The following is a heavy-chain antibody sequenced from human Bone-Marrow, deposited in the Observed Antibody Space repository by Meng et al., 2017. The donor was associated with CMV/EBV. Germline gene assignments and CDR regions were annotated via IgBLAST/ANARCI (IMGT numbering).Heavy chain of an antibody. V-gene: IGHV3-7*01. CDR3: ARSFEC. CDR1: GFTFSDYY. CDR2: IKRDGSEA. J-gene: IGHJ4*02. Sequence: GGSLRLSCAASGFTFSDYYMSWIRQAPGKGLEWVANIKRDGSEAYYSDSVKGRFTISRDNAKNSLYLQMNSLRGEDTAVYYCARSFECWGRGTLVTVSS.